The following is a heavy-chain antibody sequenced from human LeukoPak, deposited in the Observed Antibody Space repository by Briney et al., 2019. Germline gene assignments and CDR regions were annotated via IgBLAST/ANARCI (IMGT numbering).Heavy chain of an antibody. CDR1: GFTFSSYW. CDR3: AREFRYCSGGSCLYYFDY. D-gene: IGHD2-15*01. CDR2: LNQGGSQK. J-gene: IGHJ4*02. V-gene: IGHV3-7*01. Sequence: GGSLRLSCAASGFTFSSYWMTWVRQAPGKGLEWVANLNQGGSQKYYVDSVKGRFTISRDNAKNSLYLQMNSLRAEDTAVYYCAREFRYCSGGSCLYYFDYWGQGTLVTVSS.